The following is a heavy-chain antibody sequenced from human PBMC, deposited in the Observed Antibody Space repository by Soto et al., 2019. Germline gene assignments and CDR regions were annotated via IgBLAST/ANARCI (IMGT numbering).Heavy chain of an antibody. V-gene: IGHV3-30-3*01. D-gene: IGHD3-10*01. CDR1: GFTFSSYA. CDR3: ASPPPEYYGSGRYGLVAFDI. J-gene: IGHJ3*02. Sequence: GGSLRLSCAASGFTFSSYAMHWVRQAPGKGLEWVAVISYDGSNKYYADSVKGPFTISRDNSKNTLYLQMNSLRAEDTAVYYWASPPPEYYGSGRYGLVAFDIWGQGTMVTVSS. CDR2: ISYDGSNK.